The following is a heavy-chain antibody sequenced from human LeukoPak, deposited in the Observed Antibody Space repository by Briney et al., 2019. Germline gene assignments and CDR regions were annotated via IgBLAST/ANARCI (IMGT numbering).Heavy chain of an antibody. Sequence: SETLSLTCTVSGGSISNYYRSWIRQPPGKGLEWIGYIYYSGRTKYNPSLKSRVTISVDTSKSQFSLRLSSVTAADTAVYYCARDSSGSSFKLLDYWGQGTLVTVSS. J-gene: IGHJ4*02. V-gene: IGHV4-59*01. CDR2: IYYSGRT. CDR3: ARDSSGSSFKLLDY. D-gene: IGHD3-22*01. CDR1: GGSISNYY.